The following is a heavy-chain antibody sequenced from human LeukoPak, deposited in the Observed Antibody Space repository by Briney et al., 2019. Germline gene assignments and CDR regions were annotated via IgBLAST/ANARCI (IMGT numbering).Heavy chain of an antibody. V-gene: IGHV3-23*01. CDR1: GFTFSNYA. J-gene: IGHJ4*02. CDR2: ISGSGGST. Sequence: PRGSLRLSCAASGFTFSNYAMSWVRQAPGKGLEWLSTISGSGGSTYYADSVKGRSTISRDNSKNTVYLQMKSLRVEAAAVYYCAKGLSAAGDYYFDYWGQGALVTVSS. D-gene: IGHD2-21*01. CDR3: AKGLSAAGDYYFDY.